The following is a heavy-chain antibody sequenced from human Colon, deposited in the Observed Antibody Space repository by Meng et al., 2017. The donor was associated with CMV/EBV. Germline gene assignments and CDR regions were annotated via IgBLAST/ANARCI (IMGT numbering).Heavy chain of an antibody. Sequence: GESLKISCAASGFSFSSYAMTWVRQAPGKGLEWVSTISGRGESTYYADSVKGRFTISRDSSKKTLYLQMDSLRAEDTAVYYCAKDLRIGPGDWFDPWGQGTLVTSPQ. J-gene: IGHJ5*02. CDR1: GFSFSSYA. V-gene: IGHV3-23*01. D-gene: IGHD2-15*01. CDR3: AKDLRIGPGDWFDP. CDR2: ISGRGEST.